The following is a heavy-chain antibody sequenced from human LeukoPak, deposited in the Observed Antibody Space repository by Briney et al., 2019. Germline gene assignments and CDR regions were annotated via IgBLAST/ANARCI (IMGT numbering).Heavy chain of an antibody. V-gene: IGHV5-51*01. Sequence: GESLKISCKGSGYSFTSYWIGWVRQMPGKGLEWMGIIYPGDSDTRYSPSFQGQVIISADKSISAAYLQWSSLKASDNAMYYCARHRAAAEGGALDYWGQGTLVTVSS. CDR2: IYPGDSDT. J-gene: IGHJ4*02. D-gene: IGHD6-13*01. CDR1: GYSFTSYW. CDR3: ARHRAAAEGGALDY.